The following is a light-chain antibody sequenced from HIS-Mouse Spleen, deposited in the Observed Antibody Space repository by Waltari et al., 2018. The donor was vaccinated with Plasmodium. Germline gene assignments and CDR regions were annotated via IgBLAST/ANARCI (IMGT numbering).Light chain of an antibody. V-gene: IGKV1-39*01. J-gene: IGKJ1*01. CDR2: AAS. CDR1: QSISSY. CDR3: QQSYSTWT. Sequence: DIQMTPSPPSLSASVVDRVTITCRASQSISSYLNWYQQKPGKAPKLLIYAASSWQSGVPSRCSGTGSGTDFTLTISRLQPEDFATYFCQQSYSTWTFGQGTKVEIK.